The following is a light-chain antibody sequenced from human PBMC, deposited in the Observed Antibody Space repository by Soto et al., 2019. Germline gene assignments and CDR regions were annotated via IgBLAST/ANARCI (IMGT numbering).Light chain of an antibody. CDR1: NNDIGNYYY. V-gene: IGLV2-14*01. J-gene: IGLJ1*01. CDR3: GSYRSTPLYV. Sequence: QSVLTQPASVSGSPGQSITISCTGSNNDIGNYYYVSWYQQYPGKAPQRILYEVNNRPSGISHRFSGSKSGNTASLSISGLQPEDEAVYYCGSYRSTPLYVFGTGTKVTVL. CDR2: EVN.